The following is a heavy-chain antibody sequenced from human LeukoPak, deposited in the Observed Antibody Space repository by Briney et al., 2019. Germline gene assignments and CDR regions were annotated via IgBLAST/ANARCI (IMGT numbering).Heavy chain of an antibody. CDR2: INHSGST. D-gene: IGHD6-13*01. CDR3: ASLVAAAGTSSLLDY. V-gene: IGHV4-34*01. Sequence: PSETLSLTCAVYGVSFSGYYWSWIRQPPGKGLEWIGEINHSGSTNHNPSLKSRVTISVDTSKNQFSLKLSSVTAADTAVYYCASLVAAAGTSSLLDYWGQGTLVTVSS. J-gene: IGHJ4*02. CDR1: GVSFSGYY.